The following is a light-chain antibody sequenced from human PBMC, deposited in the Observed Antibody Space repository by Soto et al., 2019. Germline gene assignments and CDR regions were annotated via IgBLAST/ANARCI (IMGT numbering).Light chain of an antibody. V-gene: IGKV3-15*01. Sequence: IVLTQSPATLSVSTGERATLSCRASQSVSSLLAWYQQKPRQAPRLLIYDTSTRATGIPARFSGSGSGTDFTLTISSLQSEDFAIYYCQQYNIWPYTFGQGTKVDIK. CDR3: QQYNIWPYT. J-gene: IGKJ2*01. CDR1: QSVSSL. CDR2: DTS.